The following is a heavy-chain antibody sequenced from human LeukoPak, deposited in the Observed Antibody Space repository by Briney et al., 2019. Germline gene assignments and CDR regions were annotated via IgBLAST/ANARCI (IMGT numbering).Heavy chain of an antibody. V-gene: IGHV3-30*18. J-gene: IGHJ4*02. Sequence: QPGGSLRLSCAASGFTFSSYGMHWVRQAPGKGLEWVAVISYDGSNKYYADSVKGRFTISRDSSKNTLYLQMNSLRAEDTAVYYCAKVHYSDTSGTGGFDHWGQGTLVTVSS. CDR2: ISYDGSNK. CDR3: AKVHYSDTSGTGGFDH. D-gene: IGHD3-22*01. CDR1: GFTFSSYG.